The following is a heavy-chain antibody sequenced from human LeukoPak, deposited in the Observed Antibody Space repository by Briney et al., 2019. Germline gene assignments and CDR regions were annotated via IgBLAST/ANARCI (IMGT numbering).Heavy chain of an antibody. J-gene: IGHJ4*02. Sequence: ASVKVSCKASGYTFTSYYMHWVRQAPGQGLEWMGIINPSGGSTSYAQNFQGRVTMTRDTSTSTVYMELSSLRSEDTAVYYCARGPLGSSSWYFLDPYFDYWGXGTLVTVSS. D-gene: IGHD6-13*01. CDR1: GYTFTSYY. CDR2: INPSGGST. CDR3: ARGPLGSSSWYFLDPYFDY. V-gene: IGHV1-46*01.